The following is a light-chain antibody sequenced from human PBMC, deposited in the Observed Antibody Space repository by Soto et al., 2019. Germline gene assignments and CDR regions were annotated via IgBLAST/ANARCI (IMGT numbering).Light chain of an antibody. Sequence: EIVLTQSPGTLSLSPGDIATLSCRASQSVGSYLGWYQQRPGQAPRLLIYDASNRATGIPARFSGSGSGTDFTLPISRLEPEDFAVYYCQQRTDWPSTFGGGTKVDIK. CDR1: QSVGSY. CDR2: DAS. J-gene: IGKJ4*01. CDR3: QQRTDWPST. V-gene: IGKV3-11*01.